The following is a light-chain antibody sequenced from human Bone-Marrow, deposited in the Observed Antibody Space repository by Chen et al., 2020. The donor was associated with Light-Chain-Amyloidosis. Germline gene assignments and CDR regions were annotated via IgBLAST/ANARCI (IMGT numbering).Light chain of an antibody. CDR1: NIGSTS. J-gene: IGLJ3*02. V-gene: IGLV3-21*02. CDR2: DDS. CDR3: QGWDRSSDRPV. Sequence: SYVLTQPSSVSVAPGQTATIAFGGNNIGSTSVHWYQQTPGQAPLLVVYDDSDRPSGIPERLAGCNSGNTATLTISRVEAGDEADYYCQGWDRSSDRPVFGGGTKLTVL.